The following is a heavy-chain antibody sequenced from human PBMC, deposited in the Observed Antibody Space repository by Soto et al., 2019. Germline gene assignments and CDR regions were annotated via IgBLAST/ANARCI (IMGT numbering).Heavy chain of an antibody. Sequence: PSETLSLTCAVSGGSISSNSWWSWVRQPPGKGLEWIGEIYYGGSTNYNPSLKSRVTISLDKSKSQFSLKLSSVTAADTAVYYCVRNLDYSDPALEYWGQGTQVTVSS. CDR2: IYYGGST. CDR1: GGSISSNSW. CDR3: VRNLDYSDPALEY. V-gene: IGHV4-4*02. J-gene: IGHJ4*02. D-gene: IGHD3-10*01.